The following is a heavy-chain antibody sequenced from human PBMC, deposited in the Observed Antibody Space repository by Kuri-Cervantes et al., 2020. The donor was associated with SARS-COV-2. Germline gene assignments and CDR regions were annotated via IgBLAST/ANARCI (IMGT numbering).Heavy chain of an antibody. CDR2: IGTAGDT. D-gene: IGHD2-15*01. J-gene: IGHJ6*03. Sequence: GESLKISCAACGFTFSSYDMHWVRQATGKGLEWVSAIGTAGDTYYPGSVKGQFTISRDNSKNTLYLQMNSLRAEDTAVYYCAREILEAVAGFLYYYYYYYMDVWGKGTTVTVSS. V-gene: IGHV3-13*03. CDR3: AREILEAVAGFLYYYYYYYMDV. CDR1: GFTFSSYD.